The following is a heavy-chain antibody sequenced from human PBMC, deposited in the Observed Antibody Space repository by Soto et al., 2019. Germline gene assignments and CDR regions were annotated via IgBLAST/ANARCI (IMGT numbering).Heavy chain of an antibody. Sequence: PGGSLRLSCAASGFTFSSYSMNWFRQAPGKGLEWVSSISSSSSYKYYADSVKGRFTISRDNSKNTLYLQMNSLRAEDTAVYYCAKDRIAARPSWFDPWGQGTLVTVSS. CDR2: ISSSSSYK. J-gene: IGHJ5*02. CDR1: GFTFSSYS. CDR3: AKDRIAARPSWFDP. D-gene: IGHD6-6*01. V-gene: IGHV3-21*04.